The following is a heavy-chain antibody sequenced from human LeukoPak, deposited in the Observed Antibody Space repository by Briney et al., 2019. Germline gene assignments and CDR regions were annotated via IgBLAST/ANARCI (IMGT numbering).Heavy chain of an antibody. V-gene: IGHV4-4*07. Sequence: PSETLSLTCTVSGGSISSYYWSWIRQPAGKGLEWIGRIYTTGSTNYNPSLKSRVTMSIDTSKKQFSLKLTSVTAADTAVYYCARGKYYYDSSSSYRNFDPWGQGTLVTVSS. CDR1: GGSISSYY. J-gene: IGHJ5*02. CDR2: IYTTGST. CDR3: ARGKYYYDSSSSYRNFDP. D-gene: IGHD3-22*01.